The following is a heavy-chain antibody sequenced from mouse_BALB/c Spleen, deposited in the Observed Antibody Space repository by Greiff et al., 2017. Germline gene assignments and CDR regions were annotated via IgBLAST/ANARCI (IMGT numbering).Heavy chain of an antibody. CDR2: INPSTGYT. Sequence: VQLQQSGAELAKPGASVKMSCKASGYTFTSYWMHWVKQRPGQGLEWIGYINPSTGYTEYNQKFKDKATLTADKSSSTAYMQLSSLTSEDSAVYYCARPRFITTVPNYWGQGTTLTVSS. CDR3: ARPRFITTVPNY. J-gene: IGHJ2*01. V-gene: IGHV1-7*01. CDR1: GYTFTSYW. D-gene: IGHD1-1*01.